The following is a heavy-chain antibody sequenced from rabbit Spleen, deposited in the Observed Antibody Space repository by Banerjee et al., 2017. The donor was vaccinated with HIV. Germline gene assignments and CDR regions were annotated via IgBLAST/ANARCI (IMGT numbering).Heavy chain of an antibody. CDR3: ARDTGTSFSSYGMDL. J-gene: IGHJ6*01. Sequence: QSLEESGGDLVKPGASLTLTCTASGFSFSSDYYMCWVRQAPGKGLECGACIYPGSSGSTYYANWAKGRLTISKASSTTVTLQMTRLTAADTATYFCARDTGTSFSSYGMDLWGQGTLVTVS. V-gene: IGHV1S40*01. D-gene: IGHD7-1*01. CDR1: GFSFSSDYY. CDR2: IYPGSSGST.